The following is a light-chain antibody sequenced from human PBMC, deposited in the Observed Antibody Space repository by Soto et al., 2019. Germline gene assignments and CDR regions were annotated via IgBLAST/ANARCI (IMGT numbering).Light chain of an antibody. V-gene: IGKV3-20*01. Sequence: EIVLTQSPGTLSLSPGERTTLSCRASQSVTNNYLAWYQQKHGQAPTLLIYVASNSTTGIPDRFSCSGSGTDFTLTISRLEPEDWAVYYCQQYGSSGTFGQGTKVEIK. J-gene: IGKJ1*01. CDR2: VAS. CDR1: QSVTNNY. CDR3: QQYGSSGT.